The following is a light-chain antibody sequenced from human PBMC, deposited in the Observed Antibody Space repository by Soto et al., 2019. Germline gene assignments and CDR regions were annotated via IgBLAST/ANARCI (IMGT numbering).Light chain of an antibody. CDR3: SSYTTSSTYV. CDR1: SSDVGSYNY. CDR2: DVS. Sequence: SVLTQPASVSGSPGRSITISSTGTSSDVGSYNYVSWYQQHPGKAPKVMIYDVSNRPSGVSYRFSGSKSGNTASLTISGLQAEDEADYYCSSYTTSSTYVFGTGTKVTVL. V-gene: IGLV2-14*01. J-gene: IGLJ1*01.